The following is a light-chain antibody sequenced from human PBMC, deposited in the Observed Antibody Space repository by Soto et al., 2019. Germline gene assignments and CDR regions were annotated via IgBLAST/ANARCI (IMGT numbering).Light chain of an antibody. CDR3: LLSYSGTSWV. V-gene: IGLV7-46*01. CDR1: TGAVTSSHY. J-gene: IGLJ3*02. CDR2: DTS. Sequence: QAVVTQEPSLTVSPGGTVTLTCGSTTGAVTSSHYPYWFQQKPGQAPRTLIYDTSNKPSWTPARFSGSLLGGKAALTLAGAQTDDEADYYCLLSYSGTSWVFGGGTKVTVL.